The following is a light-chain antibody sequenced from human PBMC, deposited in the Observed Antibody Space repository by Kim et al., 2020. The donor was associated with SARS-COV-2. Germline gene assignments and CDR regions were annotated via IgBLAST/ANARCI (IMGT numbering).Light chain of an antibody. CDR2: DKR. CDR3: QSDDNSRSGYV. J-gene: IGLJ1*01. CDR1: SNNNGAEYE. V-gene: IGLV1-40*01. Sequence: GATGSSSGSSNNNGAEYEVHWYQQVTATAHNVLNDDKRNRPAGVHDRCSGSKAGTSASLAITGRKEEEEADDYCQSDDNSRSGYVFGTGTQVTVL.